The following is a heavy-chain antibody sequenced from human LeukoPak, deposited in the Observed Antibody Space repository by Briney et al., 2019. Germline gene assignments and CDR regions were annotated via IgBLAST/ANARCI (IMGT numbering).Heavy chain of an antibody. CDR3: ARSSYSSSSSV. V-gene: IGHV3-23*01. D-gene: IGHD6-6*01. J-gene: IGHJ3*01. CDR1: GFTFGSYA. CDR2: ISGSGGST. Sequence: GGSLRLSCAASGFTFGSYAMSWVRQAPGKGLEWVSAISGSGGSTYYADSVKGRFTISRDNSKNTLYLQMNSLRAEDTAVYYCARSSYSSSSSVWGQGTMVTVSS.